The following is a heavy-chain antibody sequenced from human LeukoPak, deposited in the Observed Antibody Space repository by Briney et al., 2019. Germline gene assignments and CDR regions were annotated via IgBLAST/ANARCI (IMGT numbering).Heavy chain of an antibody. V-gene: IGHV3-48*03. CDR1: GFTFSSYE. J-gene: IGHJ6*02. CDR2: ISSSGSTI. D-gene: IGHD1-1*01. Sequence: GGSLRLSCAASGFTFSSYEMNWVRQAPGKGLEWVSYISSSGSTIYYADSVKGRFTISRHNSKNTLYLQMNSLRAEDTAVYYCARGPGTDPYYYYGMDVWGQGTTVTVSS. CDR3: ARGPGTDPYYYYGMDV.